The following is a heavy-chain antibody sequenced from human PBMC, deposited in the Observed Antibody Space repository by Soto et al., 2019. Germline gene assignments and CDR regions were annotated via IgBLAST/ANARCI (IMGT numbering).Heavy chain of an antibody. CDR3: AREHSGSYKALDY. Sequence: GASVKVSCKASGYTFTSYDINWVRQATGQGLEWMGIINPSGGSTSYAQKFQGRVTMTRDTSTSTVYMELSSLRSEDTAVYYCAREHSGSYKALDYWGQGTLVTVSS. CDR1: GYTFTSYD. J-gene: IGHJ4*02. V-gene: IGHV1-46*03. D-gene: IGHD1-26*01. CDR2: INPSGGST.